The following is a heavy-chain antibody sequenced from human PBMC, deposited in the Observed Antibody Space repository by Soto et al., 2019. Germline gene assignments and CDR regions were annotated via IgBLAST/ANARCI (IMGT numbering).Heavy chain of an antibody. CDR2: IWYDGSNK. Sequence: GGSLRLSCAASGFTFSSYGMHWVRQAPGKGLEWVAVIWYDGSNKYYADSVKGRFTISRDNSKNTLYLQMNSLRAEDTAVYYCARAHCSSASCYDYWGQGTLVTVSS. J-gene: IGHJ4*02. CDR1: GFTFSSYG. CDR3: ARAHCSSASCYDY. V-gene: IGHV3-33*01. D-gene: IGHD2-2*01.